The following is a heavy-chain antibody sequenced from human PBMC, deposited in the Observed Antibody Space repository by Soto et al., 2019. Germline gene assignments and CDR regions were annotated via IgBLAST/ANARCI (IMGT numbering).Heavy chain of an antibody. J-gene: IGHJ6*02. CDR2: ISYDGSNK. Sequence: VQLVESGGGVVQPGRSLRLSCAASGFTFSSYGMHWVRQAPGKGLEWVAVISYDGSNKYYADSVKGRFTISRDNSKNTLYLQMNSLRAEDTAVYYCAKDPALAAAGYYYGMDVWGQGTTVTVSS. CDR1: GFTFSSYG. CDR3: AKDPALAAAGYYYGMDV. V-gene: IGHV3-30*18. D-gene: IGHD6-13*01.